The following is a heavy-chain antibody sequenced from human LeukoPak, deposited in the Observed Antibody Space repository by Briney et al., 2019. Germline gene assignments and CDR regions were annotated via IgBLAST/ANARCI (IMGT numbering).Heavy chain of an antibody. D-gene: IGHD3-22*01. CDR3: ARDGHDSSGYYEDY. CDR1: GYTFTDYY. Sequence: ASVKVSCKASGYTFTDYYMHWVRQAPGQGLGWMGRIKPNSGGTSYAQKFQGRVTMTRDTSISTAYMELSRLRSDDSAVYYCARDGHDSSGYYEDYWGQGTLVTVSS. V-gene: IGHV1-2*06. CDR2: IKPNSGGT. J-gene: IGHJ4*02.